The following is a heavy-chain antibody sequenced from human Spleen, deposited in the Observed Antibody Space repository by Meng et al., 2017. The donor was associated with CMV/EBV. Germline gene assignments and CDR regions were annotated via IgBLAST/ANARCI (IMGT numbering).Heavy chain of an antibody. Sequence: GESLKISCAASGFTFTTYAMNWVRQAPGKGLEWVATASGASGRGTTYHTDSVKGRFSISRDNSQNTLDLQMDSLRVEDTAVYYCAKAFTTSGGWYYDAYDVWGQGTMVTVSS. CDR2: ASGASGRGTT. V-gene: IGHV3-23*01. CDR1: GFTFTTYA. D-gene: IGHD6-19*01. J-gene: IGHJ3*01. CDR3: AKAFTTSGGWYYDAYDV.